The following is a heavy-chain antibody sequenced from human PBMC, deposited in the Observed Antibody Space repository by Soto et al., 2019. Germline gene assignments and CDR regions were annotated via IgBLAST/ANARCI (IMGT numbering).Heavy chain of an antibody. CDR1: GDSISSSNNY. CDR2: ISYSGTT. V-gene: IGHV4-30-4*01. J-gene: IGHJ5*02. D-gene: IGHD5-18*01. Sequence: SETLSLTCTVSGDSISSSNNYWSWIRQPPGEGLEWIGFISYSGTTSYSPSLKSRVAISLDTSKNQFSLSLSSVTAADTAVYYCARGRGYSYGLDPWGQGTLVT. CDR3: ARGRGYSYGLDP.